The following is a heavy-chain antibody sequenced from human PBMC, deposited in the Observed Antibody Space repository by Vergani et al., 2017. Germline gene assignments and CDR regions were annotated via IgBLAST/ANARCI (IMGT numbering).Heavy chain of an antibody. D-gene: IGHD3-16*01. CDR3: ERDPPTFGGVSAKPLFDY. CDR2: ISAYNGNT. V-gene: IGHV1-18*01. CDR1: GYTFTSYG. Sequence: QVQLVQSGAEVKKPGASVKVSCKASGYTFTSYGISWVRQAPGQGLEWMGWISAYNGNTNYAQKLQGRVTMTTDTSTSTAYMERRSLRSDDTAVYYCERDPPTFGGVSAKPLFDYWGQGTLVTGSS. J-gene: IGHJ4*02.